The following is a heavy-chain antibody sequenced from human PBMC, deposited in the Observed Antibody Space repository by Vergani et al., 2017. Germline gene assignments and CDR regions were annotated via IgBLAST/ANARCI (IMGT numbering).Heavy chain of an antibody. J-gene: IGHJ6*03. D-gene: IGHD4-11*01. CDR1: GGTFSSYA. V-gene: IGHV7-4-1*02. CDR3: ARAPVTKYYYYYYMDV. Sequence: QVQLVQSGAEVKKPGSSVKVSCKASGGTFSSYAMNWVRQAPGQGLEWMGWINTNTGNPTYAQGFTGRFVFSLDTSVSTAYLQISSLKAEDTAVYYCARAPVTKYYYYYYMDVWGKGTTVTVSS. CDR2: INTNTGNP.